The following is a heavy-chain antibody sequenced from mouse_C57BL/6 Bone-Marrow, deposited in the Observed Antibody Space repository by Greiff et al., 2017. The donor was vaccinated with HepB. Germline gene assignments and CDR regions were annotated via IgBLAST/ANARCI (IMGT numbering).Heavy chain of an antibody. D-gene: IGHD2-5*01. V-gene: IGHV1-81*01. J-gene: IGHJ2*01. Sequence: QVQLQQSGPELVKPGASVKLSCKASGYTFTSYGISWVKQRTGQGLEWIGEIYPRSGNTYYNEKFKGKATLTADKSSSTAYMELRSLTSEDSAVYFCARYDYSKTFDYWGQGTTLTVSS. CDR1: GYTFTSYG. CDR3: ARYDYSKTFDY. CDR2: IYPRSGNT.